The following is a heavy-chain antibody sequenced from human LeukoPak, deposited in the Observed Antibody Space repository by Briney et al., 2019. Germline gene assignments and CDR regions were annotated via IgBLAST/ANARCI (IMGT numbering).Heavy chain of an antibody. CDR3: AGDLIAVRPGWFDP. CDR2: ISAYNGNT. CDR1: GYTFTTYG. Sequence: ASVKVSCKASGYTFTTYGINWVRQAPGQGLEWMGWISAYNGNTNYAQKFQDRVTMTTDTSTSTAYMELRSLRSDDTAVYYCAGDLIAVRPGWFDPWGQGTLVTVSS. V-gene: IGHV1-18*01. D-gene: IGHD6-6*01. J-gene: IGHJ5*02.